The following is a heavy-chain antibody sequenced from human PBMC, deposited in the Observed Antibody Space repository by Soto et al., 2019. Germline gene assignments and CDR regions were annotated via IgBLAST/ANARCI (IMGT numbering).Heavy chain of an antibody. CDR2: INPSGGST. Sequence: APVKGSCKASGYTFPSPYMNWVRQAPGQGLEWMGIINPSGGSTSYAQKFQGRVTMTRDTSTSTVYMELSSLRSEDTAVYYCARERLLPTNWFDPWGQGTLVTVSS. CDR1: GYTFPSPY. D-gene: IGHD2-21*01. CDR3: ARERLLPTNWFDP. V-gene: IGHV1-46*01. J-gene: IGHJ5*02.